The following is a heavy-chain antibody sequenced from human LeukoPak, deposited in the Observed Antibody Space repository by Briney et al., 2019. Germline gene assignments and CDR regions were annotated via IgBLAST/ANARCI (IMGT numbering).Heavy chain of an antibody. V-gene: IGHV4-28*01. CDR1: GYSISSNNW. D-gene: IGHD2-2*01. CDR3: ARTYCTSTSCYVDY. CDR2: IYYSGTS. Sequence: SDTLSLTCAVSGYSISSNNWWGWIRQPPGKGLEWIGYIYYSGTSYYTPSLKSRDTMSIVTSKNQFSLKVPSVTAVDTAVYYCARTYCTSTSCYVDYWGQGTLVTVSS. J-gene: IGHJ4*02.